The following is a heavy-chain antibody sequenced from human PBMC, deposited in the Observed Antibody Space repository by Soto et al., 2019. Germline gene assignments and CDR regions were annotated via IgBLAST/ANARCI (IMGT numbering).Heavy chain of an antibody. CDR3: ARHSGSEEDYYYYYMDV. CDR2: IYPGDSDT. D-gene: IGHD3-10*01. CDR1: GYSFTSYC. Sequence: PGESLKISCKGSGYSFTSYCIGWVRQMPGKGLEWMGIIYPGDSDTRYSPSFQGQVTISADKSISTAYLQWSSLKASDTAMYYCARHSGSEEDYYYYYMDVWGKGTTVTVSS. V-gene: IGHV5-51*01. J-gene: IGHJ6*03.